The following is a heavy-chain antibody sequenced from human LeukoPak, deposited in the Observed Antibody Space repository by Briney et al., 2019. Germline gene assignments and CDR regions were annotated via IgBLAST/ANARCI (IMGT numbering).Heavy chain of an antibody. CDR1: GGTFSSNA. J-gene: IGHJ6*03. D-gene: IGHD6-19*01. V-gene: IGHV1-69*06. Sequence: ASVKVSCKASGGTFSSNAISWVRQAPGQGLEWMGGIIPIFGTTNYAQKFQDRVTITADISTSTAYMDLSSLRSEDTAVYYCAKSPGQRSGWDYYFYYYTDVWGKGTTVTVSS. CDR2: IIPIFGTT. CDR3: AKSPGQRSGWDYYFYYYTDV.